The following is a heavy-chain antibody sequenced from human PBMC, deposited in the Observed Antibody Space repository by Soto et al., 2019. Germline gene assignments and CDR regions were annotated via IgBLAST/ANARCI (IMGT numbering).Heavy chain of an antibody. V-gene: IGHV4-4*07. J-gene: IGHJ4*02. CDR3: VRGVVRRVIIQYTSFFDY. Sequence: SETLSLTCTVSGASISGFYWSWIRKSAGKGLEWIGRIYATGTTDYNPSLKSRVMMSVDTSKKQFSLKLSSVTAADTAVYYCVRGVVRRVIIQYTSFFDYWGQGTPVTVSS. CDR2: IYATGTT. D-gene: IGHD3-10*01. CDR1: GASISGFY.